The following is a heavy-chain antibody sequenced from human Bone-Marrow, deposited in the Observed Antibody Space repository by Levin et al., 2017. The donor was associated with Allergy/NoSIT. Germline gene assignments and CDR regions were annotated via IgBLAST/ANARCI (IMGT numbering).Heavy chain of an antibody. CDR2: ISSSGYT. J-gene: IGHJ4*02. Sequence: PSETLSLTCTVSGGSINGGDSCWSWIRHHPGKGLEWIGCISSSGYTYYNPSLKSRITISVDTSKNQFSLKLSSVTAADTAVYYCARAVAKLAQTDYWGQGTLVTVSS. CDR3: ARAVAKLAQTDY. CDR1: GGSINGGDSC. D-gene: IGHD2-2*01. V-gene: IGHV4-31*03.